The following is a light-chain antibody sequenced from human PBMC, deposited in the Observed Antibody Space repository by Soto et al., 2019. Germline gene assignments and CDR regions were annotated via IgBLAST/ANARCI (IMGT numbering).Light chain of an antibody. V-gene: IGKV1-12*02. CDR1: QDIRSW. Sequence: DIQMTQSPSSVSASVGDRVTFTCRASQDIRSWLAWYQQKPGKAPKLLIYAASTLQSGVPSRFSGSGSGTEFTLTISSLQPEDFATYYCQQAHSFPSFGGWTKVEIK. CDR3: QQAHSFPS. CDR2: AAS. J-gene: IGKJ4*01.